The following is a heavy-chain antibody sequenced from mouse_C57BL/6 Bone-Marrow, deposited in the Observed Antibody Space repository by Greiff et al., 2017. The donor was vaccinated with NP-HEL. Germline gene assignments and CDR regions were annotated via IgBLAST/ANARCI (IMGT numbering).Heavy chain of an antibody. D-gene: IGHD4-1*01. CDR3: ARENWELDY. V-gene: IGHV1-81*01. CDR2: IYPRSGNT. CDR1: GYTFTSSG. Sequence: VQLQQSGAELARPGASVKLSFKASGYTFTSSGISWVKQRTGQGLEWIGEIYPRSGNTYYNEKFKGKATLTADKSSSTAYMELRSLTSEDSAVYFCARENWELDYWGQGTTLTVSS. J-gene: IGHJ2*01.